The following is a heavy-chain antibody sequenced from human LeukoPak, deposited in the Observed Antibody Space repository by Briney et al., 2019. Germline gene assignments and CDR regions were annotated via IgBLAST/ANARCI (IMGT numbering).Heavy chain of an antibody. CDR3: AREAGIVGATFDY. V-gene: IGHV3-30-3*01. CDR1: GFTFSSYA. CDR2: ISYDGSNK. D-gene: IGHD1-26*01. Sequence: GGSLRLSCAASGFTFSSYAMHWVRQAPGKGLEWVAVISYDGSNKYYADSVKGRFTISRDNSKNTLYLQMNSLRAEDTAVYYCAREAGIVGATFDYWGQGTLVIVSS. J-gene: IGHJ4*02.